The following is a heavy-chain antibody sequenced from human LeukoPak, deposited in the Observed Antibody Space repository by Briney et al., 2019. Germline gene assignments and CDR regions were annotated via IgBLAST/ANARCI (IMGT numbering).Heavy chain of an antibody. V-gene: IGHV4-59*01. Sequence: SETLSLTCTVPGGSISSYYWSSIRQPPGKGLEWIGYIYYSGSTNYNPSLKSRVTISVDTSKNQFSLKLSSVTAADTAVYYCARGARGYSYGHFDYWGQGTLVTVSS. CDR2: IYYSGST. D-gene: IGHD5-18*01. CDR3: ARGARGYSYGHFDY. J-gene: IGHJ4*02. CDR1: GGSISSYY.